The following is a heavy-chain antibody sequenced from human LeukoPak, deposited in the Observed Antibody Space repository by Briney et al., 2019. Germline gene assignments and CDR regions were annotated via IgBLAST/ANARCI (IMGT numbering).Heavy chain of an antibody. CDR3: AKDTGYSSSWSYHLDY. V-gene: IGHV3-53*05. Sequence: GGSLRLSCAASGFTVSSSYMSWVRQAPGKGLEWVSIIYSGGSTYYADSVKGRFTISRDNSKNTLYLQMNSLRAEDTAVYYCAKDTGYSSSWSYHLDYWGQGTLVTVSS. D-gene: IGHD6-13*01. CDR2: IYSGGST. J-gene: IGHJ4*02. CDR1: GFTVSSSY.